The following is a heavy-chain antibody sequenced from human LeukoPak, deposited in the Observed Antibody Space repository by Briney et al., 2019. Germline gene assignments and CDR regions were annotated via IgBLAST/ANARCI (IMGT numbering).Heavy chain of an antibody. CDR3: ARDGGITMIVVGDAFDI. V-gene: IGHV4-30-2*04. CDR2: YHSGST. D-gene: IGHD3-22*01. Sequence: YHSGSTYYNPSLKSRVTISVDTSKNQFSLKLSSMTAADTAVYYCARDGGITMIVVGDAFDIWGQGTMVTVSS. J-gene: IGHJ3*02.